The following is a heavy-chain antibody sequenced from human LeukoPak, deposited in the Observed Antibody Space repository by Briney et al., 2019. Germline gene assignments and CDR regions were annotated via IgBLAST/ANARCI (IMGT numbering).Heavy chain of an antibody. CDR1: GFTFSSYW. CDR3: ARILYYGSGSYYNEFDY. D-gene: IGHD3-10*01. J-gene: IGHJ4*02. CDR2: INSDGSST. Sequence: GGSLRLSCAASGFTFSSYWMHWVRQAPGKGLVWVSRINSDGSSTSYADSVKGRFTISRDNAKNTLYLQMNSLRAEDTAVYYCARILYYGSGSYYNEFDYWGQGTLVTVSS. V-gene: IGHV3-74*01.